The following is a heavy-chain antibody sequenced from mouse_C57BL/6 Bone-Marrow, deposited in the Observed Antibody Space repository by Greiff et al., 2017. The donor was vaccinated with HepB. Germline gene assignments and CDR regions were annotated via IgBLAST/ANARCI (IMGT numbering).Heavy chain of an antibody. D-gene: IGHD2-2*01. CDR2: INPSSGYN. V-gene: IGHV1-7*01. J-gene: IGHJ2*01. CDR3: ARRHGYDED. Sequence: QVQLQQSGAELAKPGASVKLSCKASGYTFTSYWMHWVKQRPGQGLEWIGNINPSSGYNKYNQKLKDKATLTADKSSSTANMQLRSLTYEDSAVYYCARRHGYDEDWGKGTTLTVSS. CDR1: GYTFTSYW.